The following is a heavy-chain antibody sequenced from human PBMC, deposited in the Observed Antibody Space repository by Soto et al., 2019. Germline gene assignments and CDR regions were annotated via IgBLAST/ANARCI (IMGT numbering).Heavy chain of an antibody. CDR3: TIPMTTVTTGSADAFDI. CDR2: ITPFNGNT. D-gene: IGHD4-17*01. J-gene: IGHJ3*02. Sequence: QMQLVQSGAEVKKTGSSVKVSCKASRYTFTYRYLHWVRQAPGQALEWMGWITPFNGNTNYAQKFQDRVTITRDRSMSTAYMELSSLRSEDTAMYYCTIPMTTVTTGSADAFDIWGQGTMVTVSS. V-gene: IGHV1-45*02. CDR1: RYTFTYRY.